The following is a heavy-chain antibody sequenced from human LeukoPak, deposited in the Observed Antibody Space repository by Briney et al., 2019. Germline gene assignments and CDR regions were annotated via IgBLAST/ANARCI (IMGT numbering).Heavy chain of an antibody. J-gene: IGHJ5*02. CDR2: INTNTGNP. V-gene: IGHV7-4-1*02. CDR3: ARAGLLWFGELSWFDP. Sequence: RASVKVSCKASGYTFTSYAMNWVRQAPGQGLEWMGWINTNTGNPTYAQGFTGRFVFSLDTSVSTAYLQISSLKAEDTAVYYCARAGLLWFGELSWFDPWGQGTLVTVSS. D-gene: IGHD3-10*01. CDR1: GYTFTSYA.